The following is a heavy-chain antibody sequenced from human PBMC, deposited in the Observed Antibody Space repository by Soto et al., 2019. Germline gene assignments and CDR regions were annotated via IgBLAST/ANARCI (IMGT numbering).Heavy chain of an antibody. J-gene: IGHJ6*02. V-gene: IGHV4-34*01. D-gene: IGHD3-9*01. CDR3: ARGLNYDILTGPFYYYYYGMDV. CDR2: INHSGST. Sequence: SETLSLTCAVYGGSFSGYYWSWIRQPPGKGLEWIGEINHSGSTNYNPSLKSRVTISVDTSKNQFSLKLSSVTAADTAVYYCARGLNYDILTGPFYYYYYGMDVWGQGTTVTVSS. CDR1: GGSFSGYY.